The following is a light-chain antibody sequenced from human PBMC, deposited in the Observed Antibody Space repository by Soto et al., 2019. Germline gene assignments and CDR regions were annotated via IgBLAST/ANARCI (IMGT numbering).Light chain of an antibody. Sequence: DIQMTQSPSSLSASVGDRVTITCRASQSISSYLNWYQQKPGKAPKLLIYAASSLQSGVPSRFSGSGSGTDFTLTISSLQPEDFVTYYCQQSYSTPRTFGGGTKVEIE. CDR1: QSISSY. J-gene: IGKJ4*01. CDR3: QQSYSTPRT. V-gene: IGKV1-39*01. CDR2: AAS.